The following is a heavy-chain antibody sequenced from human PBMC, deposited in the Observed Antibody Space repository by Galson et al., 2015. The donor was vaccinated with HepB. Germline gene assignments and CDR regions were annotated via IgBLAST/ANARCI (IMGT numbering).Heavy chain of an antibody. CDR3: AKAARIAVADDVLDY. V-gene: IGHV3-23*01. J-gene: IGHJ4*02. D-gene: IGHD6-19*01. CDR2: ISGSGGST. CDR1: GFTFRSHA. Sequence: SLRLSCAASGFTFRSHAMNWVRQAPGKGLEWVSGISGSGGSTYYADSVKGRFTISRDNSKNTLYLQMNSLRAEDTAVYFCAKAARIAVADDVLDYWGQGTLVTVSS.